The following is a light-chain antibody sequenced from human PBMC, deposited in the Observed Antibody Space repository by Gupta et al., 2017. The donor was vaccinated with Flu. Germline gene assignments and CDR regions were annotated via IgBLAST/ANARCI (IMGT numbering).Light chain of an antibody. V-gene: IGLV3-1*01. CDR3: HTWDNSIGV. CDR2: QDS. CDR1: KLGNKY. J-gene: IGLJ3*02. Sequence: SYELTQPPSVSVSPGQTASIACSGDKLGNKYVCWYRQKPGQSPPLVLFQDSKRPSGIPERFSGSNSGNTATLTISGAQALDEADYYCHTWDNSIGVFGGGTKLTVL.